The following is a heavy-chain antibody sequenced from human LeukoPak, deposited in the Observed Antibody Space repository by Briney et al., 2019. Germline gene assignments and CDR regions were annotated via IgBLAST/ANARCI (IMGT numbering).Heavy chain of an antibody. Sequence: GGSLRLSCAASGFTFSSYGMHWVRQAPGKGLEWVAFIRHDGSNKNYADSVKGRFSISRDNSKSTLYLQMNSLRAEDTAVYYCARKPRYHGFDYWGQGTLVTVSS. J-gene: IGHJ4*02. CDR2: IRHDGSNK. CDR1: GFTFSSYG. V-gene: IGHV3-30*02. D-gene: IGHD1-14*01. CDR3: ARKPRYHGFDY.